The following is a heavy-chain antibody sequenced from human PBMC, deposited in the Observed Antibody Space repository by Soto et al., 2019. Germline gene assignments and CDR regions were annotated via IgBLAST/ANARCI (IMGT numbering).Heavy chain of an antibody. Sequence: EVQLVESGGGVIQPGGSLRLSCAASGFTVSSSYLSWVRQAPGKGLEWVSIIYSDGTTYYAASVKGRSTISRDTANNTLFLQMNGLRGEDTAVDYCARDSISYGPGVNDYWGRGTLVTVSS. V-gene: IGHV3-53*01. D-gene: IGHD5-18*01. CDR3: ARDSISYGPGVNDY. CDR2: IYSDGTT. CDR1: GFTVSSSY. J-gene: IGHJ4*02.